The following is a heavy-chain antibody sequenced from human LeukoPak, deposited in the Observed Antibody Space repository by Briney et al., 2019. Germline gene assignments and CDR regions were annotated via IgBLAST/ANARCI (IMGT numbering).Heavy chain of an antibody. V-gene: IGHV4-31*03. CDR3: ARSPLIVGATHFDY. Sequence: SETLSLTCTVSGGSISSGGYYWSWIRQHPGKGLEWIGYIYYSGSTYYNPSLKSRVTISVDTSKNQFSLKLSSVTAADTAVYYCARSPLIVGATHFDYWGQGTLVNVSS. CDR1: GGSISSGGYY. CDR2: IYYSGST. J-gene: IGHJ4*02. D-gene: IGHD1-26*01.